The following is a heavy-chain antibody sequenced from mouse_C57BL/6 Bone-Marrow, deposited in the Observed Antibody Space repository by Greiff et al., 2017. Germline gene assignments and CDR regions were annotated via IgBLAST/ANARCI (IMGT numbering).Heavy chain of an antibody. Sequence: EVKLMESGGGLVKPGGSLKLSCAASGFTFSSYAMSWVRQTPEKRLEWVATISDGGSYTYYPDNVKGRFTISRDNAKNNLYLQMSHLKSEDTAMYYCARRLGPYYFDYWGQGTTLTVSS. J-gene: IGHJ2*01. CDR3: ARRLGPYYFDY. CDR2: ISDGGSYT. CDR1: GFTFSSYA. D-gene: IGHD4-1*01. V-gene: IGHV5-4*03.